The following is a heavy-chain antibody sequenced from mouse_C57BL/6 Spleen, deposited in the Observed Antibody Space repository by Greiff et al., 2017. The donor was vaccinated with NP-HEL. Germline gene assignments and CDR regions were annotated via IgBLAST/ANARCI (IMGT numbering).Heavy chain of an antibody. CDR3: ARWGDRFAY. Sequence: VQLQQPGAELVRPGTSVKLSCKASGYTFTSYWMHWVKQRPGQGLEWIGVIDPSDSYTNYNQKFKGKATLTVATSSSTAYMQLSSMTTEDAAVYYCARWGDRFAYWGQGTLVTVSA. CDR1: GYTFTSYW. D-gene: IGHD3-3*01. J-gene: IGHJ3*01. V-gene: IGHV1-59*01. CDR2: IDPSDSYT.